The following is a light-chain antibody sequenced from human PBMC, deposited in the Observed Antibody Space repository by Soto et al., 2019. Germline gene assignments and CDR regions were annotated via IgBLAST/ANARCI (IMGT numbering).Light chain of an antibody. CDR3: QTWGTGIRV. Sequence: QSVLTQSPSASASLGASVKRTCTLSSGHSLYAIAWHQQQPEKGPRDLMKLNSYGSHSKGDGIPDRFSGSSSGAERYLTISSLQSEDEADYYCQTWGTGIRVFGTGTKLTVL. V-gene: IGLV4-69*01. CDR2: LNSYGSH. J-gene: IGLJ1*01. CDR1: SGHSLYA.